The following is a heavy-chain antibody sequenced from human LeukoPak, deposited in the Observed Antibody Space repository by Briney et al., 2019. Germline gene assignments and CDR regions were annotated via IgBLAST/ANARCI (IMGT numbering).Heavy chain of an antibody. CDR2: ISYDGSNK. Sequence: PGGSLRLSCVASGFTFSSYAMHWVRQAPGKGLEWVAVISYDGSNKYYADSVKGRFTISRDNSKNTLYLQMNSLRAEDTAVYYCARDFSIVATMYWGQGTLVTVSS. CDR1: GFTFSSYA. V-gene: IGHV3-30*04. D-gene: IGHD5-12*01. CDR3: ARDFSIVATMY. J-gene: IGHJ4*02.